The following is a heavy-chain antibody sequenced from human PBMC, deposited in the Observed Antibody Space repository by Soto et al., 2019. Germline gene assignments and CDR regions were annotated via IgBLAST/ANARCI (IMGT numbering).Heavy chain of an antibody. CDR2: ISGSGGST. D-gene: IGHD6-25*01. J-gene: IGHJ6*02. CDR3: AKNIEDPSGHAEDYFGMDV. V-gene: IGHV3-23*01. Sequence: PGGSLRLSCAASGFSFGSYAMSWVRQAPGKGLEWVSAISGSGGSTYYAVSVKGRFTISRDNSKNTLYLHMNSLGAEYTAGYYCAKNIEDPSGHAEDYFGMDVWGQGTTVTSP. CDR1: GFSFGSYA.